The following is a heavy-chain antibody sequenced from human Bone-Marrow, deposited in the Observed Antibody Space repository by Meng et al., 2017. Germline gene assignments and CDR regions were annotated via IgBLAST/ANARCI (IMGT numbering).Heavy chain of an antibody. Sequence: GESLKISCEASGLTLSDHYVDWVRQAPGKGLEWVGLTAEKAHSYTTPYAASVKGRFTISRDDVKNSVYLQMNSLKTEDTAVYFCTSDTVDWGQGTLVTVSS. CDR2: TAEKAHSYTT. J-gene: IGHJ4*02. D-gene: IGHD4-23*01. CDR3: TSDTVD. CDR1: GLTLSDHY. V-gene: IGHV3-72*01.